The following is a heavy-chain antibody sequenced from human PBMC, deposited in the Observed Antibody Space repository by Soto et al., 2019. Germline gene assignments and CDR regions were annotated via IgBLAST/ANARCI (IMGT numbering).Heavy chain of an antibody. J-gene: IGHJ4*02. D-gene: IGHD2-21*01. CDR2: ISYDGSNK. CDR3: AKDNSGPIDY. Sequence: GGSLRLSCAASGFTFSSYGMHWVRQAPGKGLEWVAVISYDGSNKYYADSVKGRFTISRDNSKNTLYLQMNSLRAEDTAVYYCAKDNSGPIDYWGQGTLVTVSS. V-gene: IGHV3-30*18. CDR1: GFTFSSYG.